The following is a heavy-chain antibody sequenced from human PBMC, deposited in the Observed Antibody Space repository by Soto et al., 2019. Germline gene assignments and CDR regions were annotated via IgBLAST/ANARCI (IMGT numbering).Heavy chain of an antibody. V-gene: IGHV2-5*02. Sequence: QITLKESGPTLVKPTQTLTLTCTSSGFSLSTRGVGVGWIRQPPGKALEWLALIYWDGFKHYSPSLESRLTIREDTAKNQVVLTMTNMDPVDTATYYCAHKGGGDRILDYWGQGTLVTVSS. J-gene: IGHJ4*02. CDR2: IYWDGFK. CDR1: GFSLSTRGVG. CDR3: AHKGGGDRILDY. D-gene: IGHD3-16*01.